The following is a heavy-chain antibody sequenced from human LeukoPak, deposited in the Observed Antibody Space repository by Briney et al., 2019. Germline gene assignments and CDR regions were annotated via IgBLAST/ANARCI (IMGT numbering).Heavy chain of an antibody. CDR1: GGSFSGYY. CDR2: INHSGST. D-gene: IGHD3-10*01. V-gene: IGHV4-34*01. Sequence: SETLSLTCAVYGGSFSGYYWSWIRQPPGKGLEWIGEINHSGSTDYNPSLKSRVTISVDTSKNQFSLKLSSVTAADTAVYYCARHRSELKVRGVTYYYYYMDVWGKGTTVTISS. J-gene: IGHJ6*03. CDR3: ARHRSELKVRGVTYYYYYMDV.